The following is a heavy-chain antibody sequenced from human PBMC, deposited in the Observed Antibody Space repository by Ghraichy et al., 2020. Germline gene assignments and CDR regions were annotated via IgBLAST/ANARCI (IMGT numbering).Heavy chain of an antibody. Sequence: ASVKVSCKASGYTFTSYYMHWVRQAPGQGLEWMGIINPSGGSTSYAQKFQGRVTMTRDTSTSTVYMELSSLRSEDTAVYYCATFQMATMHAFDIWGQGTMVTVSS. D-gene: IGHD5-24*01. CDR1: GYTFTSYY. J-gene: IGHJ3*02. CDR3: ATFQMATMHAFDI. V-gene: IGHV1-46*01. CDR2: INPSGGST.